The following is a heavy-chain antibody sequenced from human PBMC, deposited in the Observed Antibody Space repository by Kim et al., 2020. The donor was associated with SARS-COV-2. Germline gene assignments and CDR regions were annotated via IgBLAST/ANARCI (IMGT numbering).Heavy chain of an antibody. V-gene: IGHV5-10-1*01. J-gene: IGHJ6*02. CDR3: ARDDYSSLGNYYYGMDV. Sequence: GESLKISCKGSGYSFTSYWISWVRQMPGKGLEWMGRIDPSDSYTNYSPSFQGHVTISADKSISTAYLQWSSLKASDTAMYYCARDDYSSLGNYYYGMDVWGQGTTVTVSS. D-gene: IGHD4-4*01. CDR2: IDPSDSYT. CDR1: GYSFTSYW.